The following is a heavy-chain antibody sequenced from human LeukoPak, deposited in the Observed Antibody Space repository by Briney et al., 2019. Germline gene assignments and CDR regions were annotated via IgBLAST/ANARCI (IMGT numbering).Heavy chain of an antibody. CDR3: VRERLGAKKRVVNYDFDL. Sequence: GGSLRLSCAASGFTFSTYDMHWVRHVTGKGLEWVSAIGTAGDTYYTDSVKGRFTISRDNAKNSLYLQMTSLSAGDTAVYYCVRERLGAKKRVVNYDFDLWGRGNLVTVSS. V-gene: IGHV3-13*01. CDR2: IGTAGDT. CDR1: GFTFSTYD. J-gene: IGHJ2*01. D-gene: IGHD3-16*01.